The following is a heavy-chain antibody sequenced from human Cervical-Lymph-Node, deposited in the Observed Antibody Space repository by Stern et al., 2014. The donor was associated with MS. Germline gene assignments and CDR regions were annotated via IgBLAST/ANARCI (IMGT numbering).Heavy chain of an antibody. V-gene: IGHV1-24*01. CDR2: FDPEDGET. CDR1: GSTVTEFF. J-gene: IGHJ4*02. CDR3: ATDYDY. Sequence: QVQLMQSGAEVKKPGASVKVSCKVSGSTVTEFFMHWVRQAPGKGLEWMGGFDPEDGETIYAQKFQGRVTMTEDTYTDTAYMELRSLTSDDTAVYYCATDYDYWGQGTLVTVSS.